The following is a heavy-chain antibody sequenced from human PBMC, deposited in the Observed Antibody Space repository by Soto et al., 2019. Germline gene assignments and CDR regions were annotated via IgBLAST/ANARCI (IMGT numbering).Heavy chain of an antibody. J-gene: IGHJ6*02. CDR2: ISSSSSYI. V-gene: IGHV3-21*01. Sequence: PGGSLRLSCAASGFTFSGYSMNWVRQAPGKGLEWVSSISSSSSYIYYADSVKGRFTISRDNAKNSLYLQMNSLRAEDTAVYYCARDLYSSSWYLKYYYYYDGMDVWGPGTTVNVSS. CDR3: ARDLYSSSWYLKYYYYYDGMDV. D-gene: IGHD6-13*01. CDR1: GFTFSGYS.